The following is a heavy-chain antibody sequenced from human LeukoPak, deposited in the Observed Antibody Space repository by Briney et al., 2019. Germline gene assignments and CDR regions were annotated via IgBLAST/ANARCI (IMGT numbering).Heavy chain of an antibody. Sequence: GESLKISCKGSGYSFTSHWISWVRQMPGKGLEWMGIIYPSDSDTRYSPSFQGQVTISADKSISTAYLQWSSLKASDTAMYYCARQENYDFWSGYVTHWGQGTLVTVSS. V-gene: IGHV5-51*01. D-gene: IGHD3-3*01. CDR1: GYSFTSHW. J-gene: IGHJ4*02. CDR3: ARQENYDFWSGYVTH. CDR2: IYPSDSDT.